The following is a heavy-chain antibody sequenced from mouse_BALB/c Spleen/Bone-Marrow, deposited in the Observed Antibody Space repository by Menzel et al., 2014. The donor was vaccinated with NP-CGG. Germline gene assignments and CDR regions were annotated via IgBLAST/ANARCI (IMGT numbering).Heavy chain of an antibody. CDR2: INSDGGIT. J-gene: IGHJ4*01. V-gene: IGHV5-2*01. CDR3: ARHGFYYAMDY. CDR1: EYEFPSHD. Sequence: EVQGVESGGGLVQPGESLKLSCESNEYEFPSHDMSWVRKTPEKRLELVAAINSDGGITNYPDTMERRFTISRDKTKKTLYLQMSSLRSEDTALYYCARHGFYYAMDYWGQGTSVTVSS.